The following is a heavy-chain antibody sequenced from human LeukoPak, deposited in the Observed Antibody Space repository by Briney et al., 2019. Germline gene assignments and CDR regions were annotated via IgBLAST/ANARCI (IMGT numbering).Heavy chain of an antibody. CDR1: GFTSSSDW. D-gene: IGHD6-19*01. J-gene: IGHJ3*02. CDR2: VNSDGGST. Sequence: PGGALRLSCAPSGFTSSSDWTHSVREGPGRGLVWVSRVNSDGGSTNYADSVKGRFTISRDNAKNTLYLQMNSLRADDTAVYYCARSSGRSPFDMWGQGTMVTVSS. V-gene: IGHV3-74*01. CDR3: ARSSGRSPFDM.